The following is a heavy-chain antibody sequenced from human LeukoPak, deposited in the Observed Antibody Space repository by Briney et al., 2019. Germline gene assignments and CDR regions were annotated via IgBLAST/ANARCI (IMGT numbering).Heavy chain of an antibody. D-gene: IGHD3-16*01. Sequence: TRGSLRLSCAASGFTFSSYSMNWVRQAPGKGLEWVSSISSSSSYIYYADSVKGRFTISRDNAKNSLYLQMNSLRSEDTAVYYCARAPHSWGSHSFYYYMDVWGKGTTVTVSS. CDR2: ISSSSSYI. CDR3: ARAPHSWGSHSFYYYMDV. V-gene: IGHV3-21*04. CDR1: GFTFSSYS. J-gene: IGHJ6*03.